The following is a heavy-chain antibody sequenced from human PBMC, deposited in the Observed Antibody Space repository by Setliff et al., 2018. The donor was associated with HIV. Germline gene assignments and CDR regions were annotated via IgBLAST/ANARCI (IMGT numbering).Heavy chain of an antibody. CDR1: GDSFSNYA. CDR2: IIPIFGTT. J-gene: IGHJ4*02. Sequence: SVMVSCKASGDSFSNYAISWVRQAPGQGLEWMGGIIPIFGTTNYAQKFQGRVTITADESTCTAYMELSSLRSEDTAVYYCARVGKYYYDATGPDFDHWGQGTLVTVSS. CDR3: ARVGKYYYDATGPDFDH. D-gene: IGHD3-22*01. V-gene: IGHV1-69*13.